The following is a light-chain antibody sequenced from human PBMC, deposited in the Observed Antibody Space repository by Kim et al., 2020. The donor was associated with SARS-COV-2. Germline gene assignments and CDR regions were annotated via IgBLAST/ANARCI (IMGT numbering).Light chain of an antibody. J-gene: IGKJ1*01. CDR1: QSISSW. V-gene: IGKV1-5*03. CDR2: KAS. CDR3: QQYNSYSWT. Sequence: AAVGDRLTSTCRARQSISSWLSVYQQKPGKAPKLLIYKASSLESGVPSRFSGSGSGTEFTLTISSLQPDDFATYYCQQYNSYSWTFGQGTKVDIK.